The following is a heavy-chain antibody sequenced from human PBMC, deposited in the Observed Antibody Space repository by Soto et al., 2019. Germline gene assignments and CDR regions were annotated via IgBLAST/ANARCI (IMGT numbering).Heavy chain of an antibody. J-gene: IGHJ4*02. D-gene: IGHD2-2*01. CDR1: GFTFSSYA. CDR2: ISYDGSNK. V-gene: IGHV3-30-3*01. CDR3: AREGGLYCSSTSCYEY. Sequence: QVQLVESGGGVVQPGRSLRLSCAASGFTFSSYAMHWVRQAPGKGLEWVAVISYDGSNKYYADSVKGRFTISRDNSKNTLYLQMNSLRAEDTAVYYCAREGGLYCSSTSCYEYWGQGTLVTVSS.